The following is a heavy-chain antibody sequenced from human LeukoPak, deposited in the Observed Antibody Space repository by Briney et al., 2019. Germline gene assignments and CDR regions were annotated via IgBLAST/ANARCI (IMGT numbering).Heavy chain of an antibody. CDR3: AKVSSSSGYFIH. CDR2: ISVSGGST. D-gene: IGHD3-22*01. V-gene: IGHV3-23*01. CDR1: GFTFSSYA. Sequence: GGSLRLSCAASGFTFSSYAIHRVRQAPGKGLEWVSGISVSGGSTYYADSVKGRFTISRDNSKNTLYLQMNSLRVGDTAVYYCAKVSSSSGYFIHWGQGTLVTVSS. J-gene: IGHJ4*02.